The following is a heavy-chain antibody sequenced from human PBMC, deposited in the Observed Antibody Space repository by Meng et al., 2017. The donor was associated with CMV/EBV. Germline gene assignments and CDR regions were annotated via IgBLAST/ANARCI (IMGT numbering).Heavy chain of an antibody. J-gene: IGHJ6*02. CDR3: AKDAPSYGVSPSYYYYGMDV. V-gene: IGHV3-30*02. CDR2: IRYDGSNR. CDR1: GFTFSSYA. D-gene: IGHD4-17*01. Sequence: GESLKISCAASGFTFSSYAIHWVRQAPGKGLDWVAFIRYDGSNRYYADSVKGRFTISRDNSKNTLYLQMNSLRPEDTAVYYCAKDAPSYGVSPSYYYYGMDVWGQGTTVTVSS.